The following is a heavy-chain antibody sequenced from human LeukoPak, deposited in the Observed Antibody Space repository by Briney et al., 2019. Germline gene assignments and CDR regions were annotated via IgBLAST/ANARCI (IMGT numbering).Heavy chain of an antibody. D-gene: IGHD5-18*01. CDR2: ISAYNGNT. CDR1: GYTFTSYG. CDR3: ARDVPMSIQLWPDY. Sequence: ASVKVSCKASGYTFTSYGISWVRQAPGQGLEWMGWISAYNGNTNYAQKLQGRVTMTTDTSTSTAYMELRSLRSDDTAVYYCARDVPMSIQLWPDYWGQGTLVTVSS. J-gene: IGHJ4*02. V-gene: IGHV1-18*01.